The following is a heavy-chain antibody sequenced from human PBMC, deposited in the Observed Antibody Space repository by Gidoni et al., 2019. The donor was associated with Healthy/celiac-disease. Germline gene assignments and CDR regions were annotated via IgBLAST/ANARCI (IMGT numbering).Heavy chain of an antibody. CDR1: GGSISSGGYY. J-gene: IGHJ3*02. CDR2: IYYSGST. D-gene: IGHD6-13*01. Sequence: QVQLQESGPGLVKPSQTLSLTCTVSGGSISSGGYYWSWIRQHPGKGLEWIGYIYYSGSTYYNPSRKSRVTISVDTSKNQFSLKLSSVTAADTAVYYCARFRETSRHKQQQLVRGDAFDIWGQGTMVTVSS. V-gene: IGHV4-31*03. CDR3: ARFRETSRHKQQQLVRGDAFDI.